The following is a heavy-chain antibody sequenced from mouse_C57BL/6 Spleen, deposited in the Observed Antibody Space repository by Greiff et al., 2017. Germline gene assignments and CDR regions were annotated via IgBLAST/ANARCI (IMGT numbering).Heavy chain of an antibody. Sequence: QVQLQQSGPELVKPGASVKISCKASGYAFSSSWMNWVKQRPGKGLEWIGRIYPGDGDTNYNGKFKGKATLTADKSSSTAYMQLSSLTSEDSAVXFCARWSYDYDLDYWGQGTTLTVSS. CDR1: GYAFSSSW. V-gene: IGHV1-82*01. CDR2: IYPGDGDT. D-gene: IGHD2-4*01. CDR3: ARWSYDYDLDY. J-gene: IGHJ2*01.